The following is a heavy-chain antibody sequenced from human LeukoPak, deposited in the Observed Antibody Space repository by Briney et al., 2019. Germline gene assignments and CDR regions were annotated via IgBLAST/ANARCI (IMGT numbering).Heavy chain of an antibody. D-gene: IGHD3-16*02. J-gene: IGHJ4*02. CDR3: ARASVSRDFDY. CDR1: GGSISSSNYY. Sequence: PSETLSLTCTVSGGSISSSNYYWGWIRQPPGKGLEWIGSIYYSGSTYYNPSLKSRVTISVDTSKNQFSLKLSSVTAADTAVYYCARASVSRDFDYWGQGTLVTVSS. V-gene: IGHV4-39*01. CDR2: IYYSGST.